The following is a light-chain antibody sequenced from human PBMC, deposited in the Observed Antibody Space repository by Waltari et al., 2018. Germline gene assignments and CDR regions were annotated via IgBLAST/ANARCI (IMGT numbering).Light chain of an antibody. CDR3: QQRKNWPIT. Sequence: EIVLTQSPATLSLSPGERATLPCRAIQMLTTYLAWYQQKPGQAPRLLISDAFSRATGIPARFSGSGSGTDFTLTISSLEPEDFAIYYCQQRKNWPITFGQGTRLDIK. J-gene: IGKJ5*01. CDR1: QMLTTY. V-gene: IGKV3-11*01. CDR2: DAF.